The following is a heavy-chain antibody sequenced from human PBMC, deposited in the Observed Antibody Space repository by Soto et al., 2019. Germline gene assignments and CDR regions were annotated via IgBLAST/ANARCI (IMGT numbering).Heavy chain of an antibody. CDR2: IKSKSDGEST. CDR1: GFSFNNAW. CDR3: ALITSDY. V-gene: IGHV3-15*07. J-gene: IGHJ4*02. Sequence: EVQLVESGGGLVKPGGSLRLSCAASGFSFNNAWMNWVRQVPGEGLEWVGRIKSKSDGESTEYAAPVEGRFTISRDDSKDTVYLQMNSLKTEDTAVYYCALITSDYWGQGTLVTVSS.